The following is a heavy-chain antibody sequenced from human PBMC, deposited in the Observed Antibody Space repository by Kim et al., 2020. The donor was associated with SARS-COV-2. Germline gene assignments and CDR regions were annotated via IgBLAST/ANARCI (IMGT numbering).Heavy chain of an antibody. CDR3: ATRSGGGSLFDY. D-gene: IGHD2-15*01. V-gene: IGHV5-51*01. Sequence: GESLKISCRGSGYSFSSNWIGWVRQKTGKGLEWMGIIYPGDSDTRYSPSFQGQVTISADKSISTAYLQWNSLKASDTAMYYCATRSGGGSLFDYWGQGTLVTVSS. J-gene: IGHJ4*02. CDR2: IYPGDSDT. CDR1: GYSFSSNW.